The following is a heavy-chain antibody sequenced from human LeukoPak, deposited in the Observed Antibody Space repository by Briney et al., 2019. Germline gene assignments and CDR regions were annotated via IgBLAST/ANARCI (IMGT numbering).Heavy chain of an antibody. Sequence: PGGSLRLSCAASGFTFDDYAMHWVRQAPGKGLEWVSGISWNSGSIGYADSVKGRFTISRDNAKNSLYLQMNSLRAEDTALYYCAKDMRPSIAVAGTFVFYYWGQGTLVTVSS. CDR3: AKDMRPSIAVAGTFVFYY. CDR1: GFTFDDYA. J-gene: IGHJ4*02. D-gene: IGHD6-19*01. CDR2: ISWNSGSI. V-gene: IGHV3-9*01.